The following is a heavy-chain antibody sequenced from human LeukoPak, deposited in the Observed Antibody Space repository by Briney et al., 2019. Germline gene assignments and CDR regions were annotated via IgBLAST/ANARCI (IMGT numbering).Heavy chain of an antibody. CDR3: ASLYDSSSYRPYYFDY. Sequence: GESLKISCKGPGYNFTSYWIGWVRQMPGKGLEWMGIIYPGDSDTRYSPSFQGQVTISADKSISTAYLQWSSLKASDTAMYYCASLYDSSSYRPYYFDYWGQGTLVTVSS. CDR1: GYNFTSYW. D-gene: IGHD3-22*01. J-gene: IGHJ4*02. CDR2: IYPGDSDT. V-gene: IGHV5-51*01.